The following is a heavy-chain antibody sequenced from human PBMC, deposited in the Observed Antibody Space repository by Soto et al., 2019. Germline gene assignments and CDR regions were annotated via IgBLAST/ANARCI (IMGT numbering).Heavy chain of an antibody. Sequence: GGSLGLSCVGSGFIFSNNGMHWVRQTPGKGLEWVAFMSYDGSDTFYADSVKGRFTISRDNSKNTLFLHMSNLRAEDTAMYYCSIVRVPGSALDHWGQGTLVIVS. CDR1: GFIFSNNG. CDR3: SIVRVPGSALDH. V-gene: IGHV3-30*02. D-gene: IGHD3-10*02. CDR2: MSYDGSDT. J-gene: IGHJ1*01.